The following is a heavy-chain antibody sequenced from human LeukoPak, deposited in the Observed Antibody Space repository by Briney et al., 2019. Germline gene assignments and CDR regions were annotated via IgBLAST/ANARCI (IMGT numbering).Heavy chain of an antibody. D-gene: IGHD6-19*01. CDR2: MNPNSGNT. V-gene: IGHV1-8*03. CDR3: ARMRSSGWYVFDYYYYYMDV. J-gene: IGHJ6*03. CDR1: GYTFTSYD. Sequence: GASVKVSCKASGYTFTSYDINWVRQATGQGLEWMGWMNPNSGNTGYAQKFQDRVTITRNTSISTAYMELSSLRSEDTAVYYCARMRSSGWYVFDYYYYYMDVWGKGTTVTVSS.